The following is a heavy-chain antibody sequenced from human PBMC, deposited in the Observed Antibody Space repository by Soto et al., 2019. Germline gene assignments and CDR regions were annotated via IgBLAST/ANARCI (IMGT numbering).Heavy chain of an antibody. D-gene: IGHD1-26*01. CDR1: EFTFSSYA. V-gene: IGHV3-64D*06. Sequence: PGGSLRLSCSASEFTFSSYAMHWVRQAPGKGLEYVSAISSNGGNTYYADSVKGRFTISRDNSKNTLYLQMSSLRPEDTAVYYCVKDRYWVGATAFDIWGQGTMVTVS. CDR2: ISSNGGNT. CDR3: VKDRYWVGATAFDI. J-gene: IGHJ3*02.